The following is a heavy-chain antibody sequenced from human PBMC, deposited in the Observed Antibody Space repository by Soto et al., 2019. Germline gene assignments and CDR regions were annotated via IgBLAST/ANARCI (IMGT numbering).Heavy chain of an antibody. V-gene: IGHV3-23*01. D-gene: IGHD6-25*01. Sequence: LILSCAASRFTFIIYAMRFVRQARLKGLEWVSAISGSGCSTYYADSVKGRLTISRDNSKNTLYLQMNSLRAEDPAVYYSAKAAATLHLYYFDYWGQGTLVTVSS. J-gene: IGHJ4*02. CDR1: RFTFIIYA. CDR3: AKAAATLHLYYFDY. CDR2: ISGSGCST.